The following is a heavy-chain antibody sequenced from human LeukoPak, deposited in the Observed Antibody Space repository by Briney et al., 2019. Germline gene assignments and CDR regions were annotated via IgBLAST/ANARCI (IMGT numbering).Heavy chain of an antibody. D-gene: IGHD3-22*01. J-gene: IGHJ4*02. CDR3: ARRGVVIRVILVGFHKEAFYFDS. CDR2: ISDSFGST. CDR1: GITLSNYG. Sequence: GGSLRLSCAVSGITLSNYGMSWVRQAPGKGLEWVAGISDSFGSTTYADSVKGRFTISRDNPKNTLYLQMNSLRAEDTAVYFCARRGVVIRVILVGFHKEAFYFDSWGQGALVTVSS. V-gene: IGHV3-23*01.